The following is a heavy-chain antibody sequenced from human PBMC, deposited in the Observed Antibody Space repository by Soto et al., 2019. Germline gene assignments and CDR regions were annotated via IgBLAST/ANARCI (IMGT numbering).Heavy chain of an antibody. Sequence: SETLSLTCSVSGGSMSNYYWNWIRQSPGKGLEWISYIYYSGTTNYNPSLKSRVTISIDTSKNQVSLNLTSVTSADTAVYYCARDQDLGYWGQGTLVTVSS. V-gene: IGHV4-59*01. CDR1: GGSMSNYY. CDR3: ARDQDLGY. D-gene: IGHD3-10*01. J-gene: IGHJ4*02. CDR2: IYYSGTT.